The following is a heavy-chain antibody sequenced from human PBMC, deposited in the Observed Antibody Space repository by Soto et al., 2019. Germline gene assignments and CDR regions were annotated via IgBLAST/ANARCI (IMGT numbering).Heavy chain of an antibody. CDR1: GFSLSTSGVG. CDR3: SHRRSSGWYSIPQGIDY. J-gene: IGHJ4*02. V-gene: IGHV2-5*02. CDR2: IYWDDDK. D-gene: IGHD6-19*01. Sequence: SGPTLVNPTQPLTLTCTFSGFSLSTSGVGVGWIRQPPGKALEWLALIYWDDDKRYSPSLKSRLTITKDTSKNQVVLTMTNMDPVDTASYYCSHRRSSGWYSIPQGIDYWGQGTLVTVSS.